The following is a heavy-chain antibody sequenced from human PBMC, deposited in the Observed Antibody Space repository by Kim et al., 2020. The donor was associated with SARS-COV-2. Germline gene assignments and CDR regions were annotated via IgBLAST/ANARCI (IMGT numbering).Heavy chain of an antibody. Sequence: GGSLRLSCAASGFTFSSYSMNWVRQAPGKGLEWVSSISSSSSYIYYADSVKGRFTISRDNAKNSLYLQMNSLRAEDTAVYYCARERARYCSSTSCYHQAFDIWGQGTMVTVSS. D-gene: IGHD2-2*01. J-gene: IGHJ3*02. CDR1: GFTFSSYS. CDR3: ARERARYCSSTSCYHQAFDI. V-gene: IGHV3-21*01. CDR2: ISSSSSYI.